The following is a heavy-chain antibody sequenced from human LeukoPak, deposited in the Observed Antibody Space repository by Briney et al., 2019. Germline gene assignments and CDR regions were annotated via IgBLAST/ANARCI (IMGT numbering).Heavy chain of an antibody. V-gene: IGHV1-58*02. D-gene: IGHD4-17*01. J-gene: IGHJ4*02. CDR1: GFTFTSSA. Sequence: SVKVSXKASGFTFTSSAMQWVRQARGQRLEWIGWIVVGSGNTNYAQKFQERVTITRDMSTSTAYMELSSLRSEDTAVYYCAASPSTVTTLPPDYWGQGTLVTVSS. CDR3: AASPSTVTTLPPDY. CDR2: IVVGSGNT.